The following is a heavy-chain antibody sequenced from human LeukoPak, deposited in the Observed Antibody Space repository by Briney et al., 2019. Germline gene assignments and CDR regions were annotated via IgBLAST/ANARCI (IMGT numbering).Heavy chain of an antibody. V-gene: IGHV3-66*04. CDR3: ASQSYSMVRGVIRDY. CDR2: IYSGGST. J-gene: IGHJ4*02. D-gene: IGHD3-10*01. CDR1: GFTVSSNY. Sequence: GGSLRLSCAASGFTVSSNYMSWVRQAPGKGLEWVSVIYSGGSTYYANSVKGRFTISRDNSKNTLYLQMNSLRAEDTAVYYCASQSYSMVRGVIRDYWGQGTLVTVSS.